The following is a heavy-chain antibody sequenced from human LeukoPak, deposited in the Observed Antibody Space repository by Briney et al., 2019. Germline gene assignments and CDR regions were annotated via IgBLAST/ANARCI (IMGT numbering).Heavy chain of an antibody. CDR2: ISYDGSNK. CDR3: AGGDDWNYFGY. J-gene: IGHJ4*02. CDR1: GFTFSSYA. V-gene: IGHV3-30*14. D-gene: IGHD2-21*01. Sequence: GGSLRLSCAASGFTFSSYAMHWVRQAPGKGLEWVAVISYDGSNKYYADSVKGRFTISRDNSKNSLYLQMNSLRAEDTAVYYCAGGDDWNYFGYWGQGTLVTVSS.